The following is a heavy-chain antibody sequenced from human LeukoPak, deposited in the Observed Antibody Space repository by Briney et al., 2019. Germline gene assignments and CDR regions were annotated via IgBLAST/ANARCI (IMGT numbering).Heavy chain of an antibody. Sequence: PGGSLRLSCAASGFTFSSYAMSWVRQAPGKGLEWVSAISGSGGSTYYADSVKGRFTISRDNSKNTLYLQMNSLRAEDTAVYYCAKSGSYGYYYYYMDVWGKGTTVTVSS. CDR1: GFTFSSYA. J-gene: IGHJ6*03. CDR2: ISGSGGST. V-gene: IGHV3-23*01. D-gene: IGHD1-26*01. CDR3: AKSGSYGYYYYYMDV.